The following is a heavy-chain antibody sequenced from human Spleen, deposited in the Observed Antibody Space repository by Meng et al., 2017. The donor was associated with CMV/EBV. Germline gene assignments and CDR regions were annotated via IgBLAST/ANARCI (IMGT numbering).Heavy chain of an antibody. CDR1: GASINSGGYY. Sequence: SGASINSGGYYWSWIRQHPGRGLEWIGYIYYSGSTYYNPSLKTRVTISFGTSKNQFSLRLGSVTAADTAVYYCARAPSTSEEINFDHWGQGTLVTVSS. CDR3: ARAPSTSEEINFDH. J-gene: IGHJ4*02. D-gene: IGHD2-2*01. CDR2: IYYSGST. V-gene: IGHV4-31*02.